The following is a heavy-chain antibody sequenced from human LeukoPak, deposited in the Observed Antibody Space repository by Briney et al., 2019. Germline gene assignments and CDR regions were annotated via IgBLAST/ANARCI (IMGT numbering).Heavy chain of an antibody. Sequence: PSQTLSLTCTVSGGSISSGGYYWSWIRQPPGKGLEWIGYIYHSGSTYYNPSLQSRVTISVDTSKNQFSLKLNSVTAADTALYYCARHTRYTWKDSWGQGTLVTVSS. CDR1: GGSISSGGYY. CDR3: ARHTRYTWKDS. D-gene: IGHD1-20*01. V-gene: IGHV4-30-2*01. J-gene: IGHJ4*02. CDR2: IYHSGST.